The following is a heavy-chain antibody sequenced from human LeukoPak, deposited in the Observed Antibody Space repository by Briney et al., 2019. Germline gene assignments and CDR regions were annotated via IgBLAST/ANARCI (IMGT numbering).Heavy chain of an antibody. CDR3: ARDPKYCSSTSCYPYNWFDP. CDR1: GGSISSYY. Sequence: SETLSLXCTVSGGSISSYYWRWIRQPAGKGLEWVGRIYTSGSTNYNPSLKSRVTMSVDTSKNQFSLKLSSVTAADTAVYYCARDPKYCSSTSCYPYNWFDPWGQGTLVTVSS. D-gene: IGHD2-2*01. CDR2: IYTSGST. V-gene: IGHV4-4*07. J-gene: IGHJ5*02.